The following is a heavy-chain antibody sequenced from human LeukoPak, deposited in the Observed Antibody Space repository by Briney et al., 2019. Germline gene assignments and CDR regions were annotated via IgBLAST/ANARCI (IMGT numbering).Heavy chain of an antibody. Sequence: GGSLRLSCAASGFAISTYAMAWVRQAPGKGLEWISSLSSGRSPSYSDSLEGRLTMSSDNARNTLYLQVDNLRGEDTAMYYCARQLGYCAAGTCYFDSWGHGTQVTVSS. CDR3: ARQLGYCAAGTCYFDS. V-gene: IGHV3-69-1*01. CDR2: LSSGRSP. J-gene: IGHJ4*01. CDR1: GFAISTYA. D-gene: IGHD2-8*02.